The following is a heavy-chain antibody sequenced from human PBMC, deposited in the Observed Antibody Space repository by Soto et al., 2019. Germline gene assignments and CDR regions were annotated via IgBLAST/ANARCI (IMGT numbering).Heavy chain of an antibody. CDR2: INHSGST. V-gene: IGHV4-34*01. J-gene: IGHJ6*02. CDR3: ARGKGTGYYYGMDV. Sequence: PSETLSLTCAVYGGSFSGYYWSWIRQPPGKGLEWIGEINHSGSTNYNPSLKSRVSISVDTSKNQFSLKLSSVTAADTAVYYCARGKGTGYYYGMDVWGQGTSVTVSS. CDR1: GGSFSGYY. D-gene: IGHD3-10*01.